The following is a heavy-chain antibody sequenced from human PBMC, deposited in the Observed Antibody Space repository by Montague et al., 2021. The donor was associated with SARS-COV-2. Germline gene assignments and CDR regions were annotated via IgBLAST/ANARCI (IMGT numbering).Heavy chain of an antibody. CDR1: GASISSDYYY. V-gene: IGHV4-61*02. CDR2: NYTSGST. Sequence: TLSLTCTVSGASISSDYYYWSWIPQPDGKGLEWISRNYTSGSTNHNPSLKSPVTILVDTSKISLSLNLVSATAAAAALYYCASVGGGTTGYFDNWGQGTLVTVSS. D-gene: IGHD1-1*01. J-gene: IGHJ4*02. CDR3: ASVGGGTTGYFDN.